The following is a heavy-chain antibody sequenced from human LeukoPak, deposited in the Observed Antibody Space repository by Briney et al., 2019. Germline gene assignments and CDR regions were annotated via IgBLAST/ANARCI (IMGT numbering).Heavy chain of an antibody. D-gene: IGHD1-26*01. CDR1: GGSFSGYY. CDR3: ARGSGSFSWYFDL. V-gene: IGHV4-34*01. Sequence: PSETLSLTCAVYGGSFSGYYWSWIRQPPGKGLEWIGEINHSGNTNYNPSLKSRLTISVDTSKNQFTLKLSSVTAADTAVYYCARGSGSFSWYFDLWGRGTLVTVSS. J-gene: IGHJ2*01. CDR2: INHSGNT.